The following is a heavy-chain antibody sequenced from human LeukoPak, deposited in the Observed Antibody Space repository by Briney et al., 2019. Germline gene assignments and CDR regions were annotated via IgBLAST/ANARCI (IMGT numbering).Heavy chain of an antibody. CDR1: GSTFTSYG. Sequence: ASVKVSCKASGSTFTSYGISWVRQAPGQGLEWMGWISAYNGNTNYAQKHQGRGTMTTDTSTSTAYMELRSLRSDDTAVYYCARDPPSGIAAAETFYYWGQGTLVTVSS. CDR2: ISAYNGNT. J-gene: IGHJ4*02. D-gene: IGHD6-13*01. CDR3: ARDPPSGIAAAETFYY. V-gene: IGHV1-18*04.